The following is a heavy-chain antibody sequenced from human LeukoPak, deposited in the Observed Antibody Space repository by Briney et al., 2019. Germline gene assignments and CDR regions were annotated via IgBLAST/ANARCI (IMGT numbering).Heavy chain of an antibody. CDR2: ISGSSSYI. J-gene: IGHJ4*02. CDR1: GFTFSSYS. D-gene: IGHD2-15*01. CDR3: ARDLIGYCSGGSCPYFDY. Sequence: PGGSLRLSCAASGFTFSSYSMNWVRQAPGKGLEWVSSISGSSSYIYYADSVKGRFTISRDNAKNSLYLQMNSLRAEDTAVYYCARDLIGYCSGGSCPYFDYWGQGTLVTVSS. V-gene: IGHV3-21*01.